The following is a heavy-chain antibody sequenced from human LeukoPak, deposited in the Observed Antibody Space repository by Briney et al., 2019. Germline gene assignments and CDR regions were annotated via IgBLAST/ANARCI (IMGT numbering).Heavy chain of an antibody. CDR2: IIPILGIA. CDR1: GYTFTSYD. D-gene: IGHD2-2*01. CDR3: ARERNWDIVVVPAAGDAFDI. Sequence: ASVKVSCKASGYTFTSYDINWVRQATGQGLEWMGRIIPILGIANYAQKFQGRVTITADESTSTAYMELSSLRSEDTAVYYCARERNWDIVVVPAAGDAFDIWGQGTMVTVSS. V-gene: IGHV1-69*04. J-gene: IGHJ3*02.